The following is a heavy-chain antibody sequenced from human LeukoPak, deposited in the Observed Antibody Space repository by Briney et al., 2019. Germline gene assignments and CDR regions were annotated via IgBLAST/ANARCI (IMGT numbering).Heavy chain of an antibody. Sequence: PGGAPRLSCAGSGFTFCSYSMNWVRPAPGEGVGWVSSISSSSSYIYYADSVKGRFTISRDNAKNSLYLQMNSLRAEDTAVYYCARWHCSSTSCEFDPWGQGTLVTVSS. CDR2: ISSSSSYI. D-gene: IGHD2-2*01. J-gene: IGHJ5*02. CDR3: ARWHCSSTSCEFDP. V-gene: IGHV3-21*04. CDR1: GFTFCSYS.